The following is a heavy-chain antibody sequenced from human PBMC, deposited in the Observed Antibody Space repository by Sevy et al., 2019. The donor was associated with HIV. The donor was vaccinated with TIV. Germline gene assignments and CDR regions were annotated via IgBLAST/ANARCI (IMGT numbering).Heavy chain of an antibody. CDR1: GFTFSSYS. Sequence: GGSLRLSCAASGFTFSSYSMNWVRQAPGKGLEWVSSISSSSSCIYYADSVKGRFTISRDNAKNSLYLQMNSLRAEDTAVYYCARSGLRWGWFDPWGQGTLVTVSS. J-gene: IGHJ5*02. D-gene: IGHD2-2*01. CDR3: ARSGLRWGWFDP. CDR2: ISSSSSCI. V-gene: IGHV3-21*01.